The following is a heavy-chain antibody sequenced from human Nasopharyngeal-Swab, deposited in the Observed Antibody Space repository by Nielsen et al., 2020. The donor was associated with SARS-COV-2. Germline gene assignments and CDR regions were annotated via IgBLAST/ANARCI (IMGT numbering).Heavy chain of an antibody. CDR3: VTGDIVATGDYYYGMDV. CDR1: GCTIRSYA. V-gene: IGHV3-64D*06. Sequence: GGSLRLTWAASGCTIRSYAMHWVRQAPGKGREYVSAISSNGGSTYYADSVKGRFTISRDNSKNTLYLQMSSLRAEDTAVYYCVTGDIVATGDYYYGMDVWGQGTTVTVSS. J-gene: IGHJ6*02. D-gene: IGHD5-12*01. CDR2: ISSNGGST.